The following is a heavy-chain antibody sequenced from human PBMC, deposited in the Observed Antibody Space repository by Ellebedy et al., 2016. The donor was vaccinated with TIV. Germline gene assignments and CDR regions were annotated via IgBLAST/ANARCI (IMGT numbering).Heavy chain of an antibody. CDR1: GGSISSYY. D-gene: IGHD4-17*01. J-gene: IGHJ5*02. CDR2: IYYSGST. V-gene: IGHV4-59*01. Sequence: SETLSLXXTVSGGSISSYYWSWIRQPPGKGLEWIGYIYYSGSTNYNPSLKSRVTISVDTSKNQFSLKLSSVTAADTAVYYCARHKRTFTVTTPQLWFDPWGQGTLVTVSS. CDR3: ARHKRTFTVTTPQLWFDP.